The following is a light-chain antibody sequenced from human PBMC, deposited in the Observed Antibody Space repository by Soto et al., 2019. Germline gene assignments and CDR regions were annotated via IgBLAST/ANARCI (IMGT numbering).Light chain of an antibody. V-gene: IGLV2-8*01. CDR1: GSDVGGYKY. CDR2: EVN. J-gene: IGLJ1*01. Sequence: QSALTQPPSASGSPGQSVTISCTGTGSDVGGYKYVSWYQQHPGKAPKLMIFEVNKRPSGVPDRFSGSKSGNTASLTVSGLQAEDEADYYCSSYAGINNLGVFGTGTKVTVL. CDR3: SSYAGINNLGV.